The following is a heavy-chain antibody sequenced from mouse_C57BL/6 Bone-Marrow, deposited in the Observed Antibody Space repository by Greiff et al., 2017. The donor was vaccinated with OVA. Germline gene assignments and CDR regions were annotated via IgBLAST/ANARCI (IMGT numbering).Heavy chain of an antibody. Sequence: EVQLQQSGPVLVKPGASVKMSCKASGYTFTDYYMNWVKQSHGKSLEWIGVINPYNGGTSYNQKFKGKATLTVDKSSSTAYMELNSLTSEDSAVYYCARERLLLFDYWGQGTTLTVSS. CDR2: INPYNGGT. D-gene: IGHD2-13*01. CDR3: ARERLLLFDY. J-gene: IGHJ2*01. CDR1: GYTFTDYY. V-gene: IGHV1-19*01.